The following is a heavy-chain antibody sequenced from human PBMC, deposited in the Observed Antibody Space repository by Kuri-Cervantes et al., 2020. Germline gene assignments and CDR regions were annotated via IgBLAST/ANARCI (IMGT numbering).Heavy chain of an antibody. Sequence: ASVKVSCKASGYTFTDYYIHWVRQAPGQGLEWMGWISAYNGNTNYAQKLQGRVTMTTDTSTSTAYMELSRLRSDDTAVYYCARVGSRRSGWYDYWGQGTLVTVSS. J-gene: IGHJ4*02. V-gene: IGHV1-18*04. CDR3: ARVGSRRSGWYDY. D-gene: IGHD6-19*01. CDR2: ISAYNGNT. CDR1: GYTFTDYY.